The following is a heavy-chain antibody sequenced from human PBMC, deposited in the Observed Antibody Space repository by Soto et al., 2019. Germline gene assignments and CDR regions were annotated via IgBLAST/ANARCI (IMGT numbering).Heavy chain of an antibody. CDR3: ARDLGGPFDY. V-gene: IGHV4-59*01. J-gene: IGHJ4*02. CDR2: MYYSGSS. Sequence: QVQLQESGPGLVKPSETLSLTCSVSGVSLTTYYWSWIRQPPGKGLEWIGYMYYSGSSSYNPSLASRVTMSVDTSKSQVSLKLNSVTAADTAIYYCARDLGGPFDYWGQGTLVTVSS. CDR1: GVSLTTYY.